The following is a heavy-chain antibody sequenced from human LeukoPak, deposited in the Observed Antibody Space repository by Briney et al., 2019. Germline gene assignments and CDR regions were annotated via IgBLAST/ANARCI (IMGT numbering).Heavy chain of an antibody. CDR3: AREIQERDYDSSGYDYDY. J-gene: IGHJ4*02. CDR2: IWYDGSNK. CDR1: GFTFSSYG. D-gene: IGHD3-22*01. V-gene: IGHV3-33*01. Sequence: GGSLRLSCAASGFTFSSYGMHWVRQAPGKGLDWVAVIWYDGSNKYYADSVKGRFTISRDNSKNTLYLQMNSLRAEDTAVYFCAREIQERDYDSSGYDYDYWGRGTLVSVSS.